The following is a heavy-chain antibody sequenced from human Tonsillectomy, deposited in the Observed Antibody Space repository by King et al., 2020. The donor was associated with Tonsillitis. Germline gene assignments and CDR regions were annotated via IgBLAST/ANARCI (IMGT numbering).Heavy chain of an antibody. V-gene: IGHV1-8*01. CDR2: MNPNYGNT. CDR1: GYTFSNYD. J-gene: IGHJ6*03. D-gene: IGHD3-3*01. Sequence: VQLVQSVAEVKKPGASVKVSCKASGYTFSNYDINWVRQATGQGLEWMGWMNPNYGNTGHAQKFQGRVTMTWNTSISTAYMELSSLRSEDTAVYYCARAVLRSTHYDSRSGYLRLYYMEVWGQGTTVTVSS. CDR3: ARAVLRSTHYDSRSGYLRLYYMEV.